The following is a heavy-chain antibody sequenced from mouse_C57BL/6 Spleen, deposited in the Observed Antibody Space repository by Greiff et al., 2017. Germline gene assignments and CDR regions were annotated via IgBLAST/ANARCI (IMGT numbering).Heavy chain of an antibody. CDR3: ARSGGYYQYFDV. J-gene: IGHJ1*03. V-gene: IGHV1-80*01. D-gene: IGHD2-3*01. Sequence: VQLQESGAELVKPGASVKISCKASGYAFSSYWMNWVKQRPGKGLEWIGQIYPGDGDTNYNGKFKGKATLTADKSSSTAYMQLSSLTSEDSAVYFCARSGGYYQYFDVWGTGTTGTVSS. CDR2: IYPGDGDT. CDR1: GYAFSSYW.